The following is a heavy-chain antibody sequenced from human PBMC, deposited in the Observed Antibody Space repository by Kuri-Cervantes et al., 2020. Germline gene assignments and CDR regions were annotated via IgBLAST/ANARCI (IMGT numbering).Heavy chain of an antibody. CDR2: INADKGKGNT. D-gene: IGHD3-10*01. V-gene: IGHV1-3*01. CDR3: ARGRELLWFGELLALDY. CDR1: GYTFSTYA. J-gene: IGHJ4*02. Sequence: ASVKVSCKASGYTFSTYAMHWVRQAPGQRLEWMGWINADKGKGNTRYSQNFQGRVTITRDSSANTAYMELSSLRSEDTAVYYCARGRELLWFGELLALDYWGQGTLVTVSS.